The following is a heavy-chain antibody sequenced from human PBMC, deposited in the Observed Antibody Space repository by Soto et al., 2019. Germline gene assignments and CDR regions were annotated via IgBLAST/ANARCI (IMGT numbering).Heavy chain of an antibody. CDR3: ARDRPDTYCGGDCPLGYYYHGMDV. Sequence: QVQLVQSVTELKKPGASVSLSCKASGFTFTNYYFNWVRQSPGEGLQWMGIINPSNGFTSYSQKFQDGVTMTTDTSTNTVYMEVRSLRFEDTAVYFCARDRPDTYCGGDCPLGYYYHGMDVWGQGTAVTVSS. CDR1: GFTFTNYY. J-gene: IGHJ6*02. V-gene: IGHV1-46*01. D-gene: IGHD2-21*02. CDR2: INPSNGFT.